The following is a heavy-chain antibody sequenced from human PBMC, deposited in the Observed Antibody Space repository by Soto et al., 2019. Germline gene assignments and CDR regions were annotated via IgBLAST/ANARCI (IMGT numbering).Heavy chain of an antibody. CDR2: INNSGST. J-gene: IGHJ5*02. V-gene: IGHV4-34*01. Sequence: SENLPHSCTVYGGSFSAHYWSWIRQPPGKRLEWIGEINNSGSTNYNPSLKSRVTISVDTSKNQFSLKLSSVTAADTAVYYCARGFRVVAHNWFDPWGQGTLVTVS. CDR1: GGSFSAHY. CDR3: ARGFRVVAHNWFDP. D-gene: IGHD2-15*01.